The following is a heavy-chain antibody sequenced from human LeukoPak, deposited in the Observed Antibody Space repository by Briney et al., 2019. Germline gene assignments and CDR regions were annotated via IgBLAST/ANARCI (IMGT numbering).Heavy chain of an antibody. V-gene: IGHV1-2*02. D-gene: IGHD2-15*01. CDR2: INPNSGGT. J-gene: IGHJ4*02. Sequence: ASVKVSCKASGYTFTGYYMHWVRQAPGQGLEWMGWINPNSGGTNYAQKFQGRVTMTRDTSISTAYMELSRLRSDDTAVYYCARVWERYCSGGSCSRRTFDYWGQGTLVTVSS. CDR1: GYTFTGYY. CDR3: ARVWERYCSGGSCSRRTFDY.